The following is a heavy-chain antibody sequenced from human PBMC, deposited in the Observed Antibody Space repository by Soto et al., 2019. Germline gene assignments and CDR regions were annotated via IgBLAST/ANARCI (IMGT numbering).Heavy chain of an antibody. Sequence: SETLSLTCTVSGGSISSGGYYWSWIRQHPGKGLEWIGYIYYSGSTYYNPSLKSRVTISVDTSKNQFSLKLSSVTAADTAVYYCASLKGYCSSTSCYANPTSYYYYYMDVWGKGTTVTVSS. J-gene: IGHJ6*03. CDR3: ASLKGYCSSTSCYANPTSYYYYYMDV. CDR2: IYYSGST. CDR1: GGSISSGGYY. D-gene: IGHD2-2*01. V-gene: IGHV4-31*03.